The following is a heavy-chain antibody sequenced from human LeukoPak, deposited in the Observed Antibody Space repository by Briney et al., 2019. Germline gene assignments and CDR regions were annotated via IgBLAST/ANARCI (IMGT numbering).Heavy chain of an antibody. V-gene: IGHV3-7*01. CDR1: GFTFRTYW. J-gene: IGHJ4*02. D-gene: IGHD6-6*01. Sequence: GGSLRLSCAASGFTFRTYWMSWVRQAPGKGLERVASINQGGSETYYVESVKGRFTISRDNAMNSFFLQMNSLRAGDTAVYYCARLIGDRTIYGYWGQGTLVTVSS. CDR3: ARLIGDRTIYGY. CDR2: INQGGSET.